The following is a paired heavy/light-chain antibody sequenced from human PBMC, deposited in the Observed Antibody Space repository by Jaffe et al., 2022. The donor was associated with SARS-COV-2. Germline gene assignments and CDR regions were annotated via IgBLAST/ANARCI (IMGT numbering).Light chain of an antibody. CDR3: QQYYNSPLT. CDR1: QSVLDTSYMKND. CDR2: GAF. V-gene: IGKV4-1*01. Sequence: EIVMTQFPDSLSVSLGERATINCKSSQSVLDTSYMKNDLAWYQQKPGQPPKVLVYGAFTRESGVPDRFSGSGSGTDFTLTISNLQPEDVAIYYCQQYYNSPLTFGGGTRVEIK. J-gene: IGKJ4*01.
Heavy chain of an antibody. Sequence: EVQLVESGGGLVQPGGSLRLSCAASAFTFSDHWMSWVRQAPGKGPEWLAIIKQDGSERYYVDSVEGRFTISRDNTRNSVSLQMNNLRADDTAIYYCARGSGWLLDRWGQGTQVTVSS. CDR1: AFTFSDHW. D-gene: IGHD6-19*01. V-gene: IGHV3-7*01. J-gene: IGHJ4*01. CDR2: IKQDGSER. CDR3: ARGSGWLLDR.